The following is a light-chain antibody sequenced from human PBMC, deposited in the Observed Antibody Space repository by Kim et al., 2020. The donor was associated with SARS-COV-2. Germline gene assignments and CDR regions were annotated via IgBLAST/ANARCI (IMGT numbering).Light chain of an antibody. J-gene: IGKJ1*01. CDR2: GAS. CDR3: QQNSSSPAT. CDR1: SSNY. V-gene: IGKV3-20*01. Sequence: SSNYLAWYQQKPGQPPRLLIYGASSRATGIPDSFSGSGSGKYFPLTISRLEPEYVAVYYCQQNSSSPATFGQGTKVDIK.